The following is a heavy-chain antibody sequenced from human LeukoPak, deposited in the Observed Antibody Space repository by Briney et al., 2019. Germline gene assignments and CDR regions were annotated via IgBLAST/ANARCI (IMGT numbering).Heavy chain of an antibody. D-gene: IGHD6-19*01. CDR2: IRNDGSSK. J-gene: IGHJ4*02. V-gene: IGHV3-30*02. Sequence: GGPLTLSCAASGFTLKSYGMLWVRQAPGKGVELVSFIRNDGSSKYYSESVKGRFTISRDNFENALYLQMNSLRPEDRAVYYCGGIAVAAIHWGQGTLVTVSS. CDR1: GFTLKSYG. CDR3: GGIAVAAIH.